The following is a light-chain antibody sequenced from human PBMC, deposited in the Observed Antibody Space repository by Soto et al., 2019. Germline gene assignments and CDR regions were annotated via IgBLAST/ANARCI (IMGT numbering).Light chain of an antibody. CDR3: MQALQTPPWT. CDR2: LGS. Sequence: DIVMTQSPLSLPVTAGEPASISCRSSQSLLHSDEYNYLDWYLQKPGQSPQLLIYLGSNRASGVPDRFSGSGSGTDFTLKISRVEAEDVGDYYCMQALQTPPWTFGQGTKVEIK. J-gene: IGKJ1*01. V-gene: IGKV2-28*01. CDR1: QSLLHSDEYNY.